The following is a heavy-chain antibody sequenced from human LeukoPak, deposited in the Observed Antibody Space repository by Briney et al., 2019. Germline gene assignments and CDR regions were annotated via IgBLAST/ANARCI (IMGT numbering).Heavy chain of an antibody. CDR3: AKAQQLSS. Sequence: GGSLRLSCAASGSTFSSYAMSWVRQAPGKGLEWVAVISHDGSNDYYADPVKGRFTISRDNSKNTVHLQMNSLRAEDTAVYFCAKAQQLSSWGQGTLVTVSS. V-gene: IGHV3-30*18. CDR2: ISHDGSND. J-gene: IGHJ5*02. D-gene: IGHD6-13*01. CDR1: GSTFSSYA.